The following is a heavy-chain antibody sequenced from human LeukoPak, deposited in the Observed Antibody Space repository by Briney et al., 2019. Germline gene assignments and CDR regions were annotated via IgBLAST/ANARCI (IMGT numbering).Heavy chain of an antibody. D-gene: IGHD3-22*01. J-gene: IGHJ3*02. CDR1: GYTFTGYY. Sequence: ASVKASCKASGYTFTGYYMHWVRQAPGQGLEWMGRINPNSGGTNYAQKFQGRVTMTRDTSISTAYMELSRLGSDDTAVYYCARAPDSSAPTDIWGQGTMVTVSS. V-gene: IGHV1-2*06. CDR2: INPNSGGT. CDR3: ARAPDSSAPTDI.